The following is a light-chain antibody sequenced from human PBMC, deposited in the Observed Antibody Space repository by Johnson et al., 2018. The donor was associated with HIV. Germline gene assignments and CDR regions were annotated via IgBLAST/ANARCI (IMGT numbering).Light chain of an antibody. J-gene: IGLJ1*01. CDR2: DNK. CDR1: TSNIGNNY. Sequence: QSVLTQPPSVSAAPGQKVTISCSGSTSNIGNNYVSWYQQLPGTAPKLLIYDNKKRPSGIPDRFSGSKSGTSATSGTTRFQTGDEAEYYCGTWDSSRRAYVFETGTKVTVL. CDR3: GTWDSSRRAYV. V-gene: IGLV1-51*01.